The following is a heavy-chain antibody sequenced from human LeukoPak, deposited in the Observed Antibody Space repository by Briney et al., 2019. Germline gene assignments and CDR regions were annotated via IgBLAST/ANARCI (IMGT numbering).Heavy chain of an antibody. D-gene: IGHD2-15*01. J-gene: IGHJ4*02. CDR1: GFTFSSYS. CDR2: ISSSSSYI. CDR3: ARVGWEVVVAATDY. V-gene: IGHV3-21*01. Sequence: GGSLRLSCAASGFTFSSYSMNWVRQAPGKGLEWVSSISSSSSYIYYADSVKGRFTISRDNAKNSLYLQMNGLRAEDTAVYYCARVGWEVVVAATDYWGQGTLVTVSS.